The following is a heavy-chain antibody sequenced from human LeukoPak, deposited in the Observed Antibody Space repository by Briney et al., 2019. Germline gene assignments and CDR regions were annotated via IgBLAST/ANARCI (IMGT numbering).Heavy chain of an antibody. CDR2: INTNTGNP. J-gene: IGHJ4*02. V-gene: IGHV7-4-1*02. Sequence: ASVKVSCKASGDTFNTYFIHWVRQAPGQGLEWMGWINTNTGNPTYAQGFTGRFVFSLDTSVSTAYLQISGLKAEDTAVYYCAIQKTYYYGSGSYPAFDYWGQGTLVTVSS. D-gene: IGHD3-10*01. CDR1: GDTFNTYF. CDR3: AIQKTYYYGSGSYPAFDY.